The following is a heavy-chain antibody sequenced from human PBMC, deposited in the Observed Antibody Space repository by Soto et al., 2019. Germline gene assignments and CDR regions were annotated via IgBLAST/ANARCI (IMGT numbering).Heavy chain of an antibody. Sequence: PGGSLRLSCAASGFTFSSYSMNWVRQAPGKGLEWVSYISSSSSTIYYADSVKGRFTISRDNAKNSLYLQMNSLRDEDTAVYYCASRLVGSGNLYHGMDVWGQGTTVTVSS. J-gene: IGHJ6*02. V-gene: IGHV3-48*02. CDR2: ISSSSSTI. CDR1: GFTFSSYS. D-gene: IGHD3-10*01. CDR3: ASRLVGSGNLYHGMDV.